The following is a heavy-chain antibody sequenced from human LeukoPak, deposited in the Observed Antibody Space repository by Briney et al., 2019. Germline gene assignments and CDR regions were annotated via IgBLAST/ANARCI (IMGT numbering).Heavy chain of an antibody. D-gene: IGHD1-26*01. J-gene: IGHJ3*02. V-gene: IGHV3-49*04. CDR3: TRILLKWELPGSDAYDI. CDR1: GFTFGDYG. Sequence: GGSLRLSCITSGFTFGDYGLSWVRQAPGKGLEWVGFIRSKAYGATTEYAASLKDRFTISRDDSKSIAYLQVNSLKTEDTAVYYCTRILLKWELPGSDAYDIWGEGTMVTVSS. CDR2: IRSKAYGATT.